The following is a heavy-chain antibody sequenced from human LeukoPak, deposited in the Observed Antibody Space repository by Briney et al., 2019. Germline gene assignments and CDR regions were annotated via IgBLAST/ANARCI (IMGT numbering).Heavy chain of an antibody. Sequence: SVKVSCKTSGGTFSSYAISWVRQAPGQGLEWMGRIIPILGIANYAQKFQGRVTITADKSTSTAYMELSSLRSEDTAVYYCARAGSYDSSGYYYEGYYFDYWGQGTLVTVSS. CDR1: GGTFSSYA. CDR2: IIPILGIA. J-gene: IGHJ4*02. CDR3: ARAGSYDSSGYYYEGYYFDY. D-gene: IGHD3-22*01. V-gene: IGHV1-69*04.